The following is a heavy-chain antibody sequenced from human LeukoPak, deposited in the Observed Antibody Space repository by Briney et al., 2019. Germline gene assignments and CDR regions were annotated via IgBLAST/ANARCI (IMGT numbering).Heavy chain of an antibody. CDR1: GFTFSSYG. D-gene: IGHD3-10*01. CDR2: ISYDGRNK. CDR3: ASHGSGSYYADAFDI. J-gene: IGHJ3*02. Sequence: GRSLRLSCAASGFTFSSYGMHWVRLAPGKGLEWVALISYDGRNKYYADSVKGRFTISRDNSKNTLYLQMNSLRAEDTAVYYCASHGSGSYYADAFDIWGQGTMVTVSS. V-gene: IGHV3-33*05.